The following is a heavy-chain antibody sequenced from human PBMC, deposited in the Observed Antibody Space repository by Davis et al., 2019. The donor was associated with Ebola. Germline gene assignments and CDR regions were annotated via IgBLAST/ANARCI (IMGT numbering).Heavy chain of an antibody. CDR1: GFTFNTYG. CDR2: INSFGTT. V-gene: IGHV3-23*01. Sequence: PGGSLRLSCAASGFTFNTYGMTWVRQAPGKGLEWVSAINSFGTTYYADSVKGRFSISRDDSKNTVYLQMNALRADDTAVYYCAKGGWGTVLDYWGQGTLVTVSS. CDR3: AKGGWGTVLDY. J-gene: IGHJ4*02. D-gene: IGHD3-16*01.